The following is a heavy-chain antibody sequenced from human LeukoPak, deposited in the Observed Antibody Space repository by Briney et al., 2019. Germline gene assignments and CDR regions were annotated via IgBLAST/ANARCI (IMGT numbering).Heavy chain of an antibody. CDR3: SRSLNY. CDR1: GLTFSNFW. CDR2: INQDGSQK. J-gene: IGHJ4*02. V-gene: IGHV3-7*01. Sequence: PGGSLRLSCADSGLTFSNFWMDWVRQAPGKGLEWVANINQDGSQKYYVDSVKGRFTISRDNAENSLYLQMNSLGAEDTAIYYCSRSLNYWGQGTLVTVSS.